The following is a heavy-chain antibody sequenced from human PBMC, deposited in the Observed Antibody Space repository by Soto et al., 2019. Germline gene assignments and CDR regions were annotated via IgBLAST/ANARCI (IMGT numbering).Heavy chain of an antibody. Sequence: SETLSLTCTVSGGSISSYYRSWIRQPAGKGLEWIGRIYTSGSTNYNPSLKSRVTMSVDTSKNQFSLKLSSVTAADTAVYYCARDRVPESGYDFLFDYWGQGTLVTVSS. D-gene: IGHD5-12*01. CDR3: ARDRVPESGYDFLFDY. V-gene: IGHV4-4*07. CDR1: GGSISSYY. J-gene: IGHJ4*02. CDR2: IYTSGST.